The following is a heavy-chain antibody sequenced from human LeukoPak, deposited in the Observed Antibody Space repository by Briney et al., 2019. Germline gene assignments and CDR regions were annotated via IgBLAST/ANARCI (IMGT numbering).Heavy chain of an antibody. CDR3: AKGYTTGWSEGYLDY. CDR2: ISGGNT. V-gene: IGHV3-23*01. D-gene: IGHD6-19*01. J-gene: IGHJ4*02. CDR1: GFSLSTYA. Sequence: PTGGCLRLSCAASGFSLSTYAVNWVRQTPGEGLEWVSAISGGNTYYADSVRGRFPISRDSSKNTLYLHMDSLSAEDAAVYLCAKGYTTGWSEGYLDYWGQGTLVSVSS.